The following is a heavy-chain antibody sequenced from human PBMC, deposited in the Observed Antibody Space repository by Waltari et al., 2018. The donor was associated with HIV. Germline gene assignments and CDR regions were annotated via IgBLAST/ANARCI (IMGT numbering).Heavy chain of an antibody. CDR2: VDYSGDT. J-gene: IGHJ1*01. CDR3: ARGPHTSIFGVVKYFQP. D-gene: IGHD3-3*01. CDR1: GGSFNGYY. Sequence: VQLQQWGTGRLMPSETLSLTCAVYGGSFNGYYWTWIRQSPGNGLEWIGAVDYSGDTNYNRSLKSQLTRSVDTSKDQFSLKLAAMTTADTGLYYCARGPHTSIFGVVKYFQPWGQGTLVTVSS. V-gene: IGHV4-34*02.